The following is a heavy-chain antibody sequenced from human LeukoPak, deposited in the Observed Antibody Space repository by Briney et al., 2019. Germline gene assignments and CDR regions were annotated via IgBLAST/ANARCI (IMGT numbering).Heavy chain of an antibody. D-gene: IGHD6-13*01. CDR2: INHSGST. V-gene: IGHV4-34*01. Sequence: PSETLSLTCAVYGGSFSGYYWSWIRQPPGKGLEWIGEINHSGSTNYNPSLKSRVTISVDTSKNQFSLKLSSVTAADTAVYYCARHGSSSWWEPPYYFDYWGQGTLVTVSS. CDR1: GGSFSGYY. CDR3: ARHGSSSWWEPPYYFDY. J-gene: IGHJ4*02.